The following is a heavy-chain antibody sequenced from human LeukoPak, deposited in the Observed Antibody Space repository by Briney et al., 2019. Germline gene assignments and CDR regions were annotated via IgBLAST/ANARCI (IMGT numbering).Heavy chain of an antibody. V-gene: IGHV4-31*03. J-gene: IGHJ4*02. CDR3: ARAPGLYYYGSGEVY. D-gene: IGHD3-10*01. Sequence: SQTLSLTCTVSGGSISSGGYYWSWIRQHPGKGLEWIGYIYYSGSTYYNPSLKSRDTISVDTSKNQFSLKLSSVIAADTAVYYCARAPGLYYYGSGEVYWGQGTLVTVSS. CDR2: IYYSGST. CDR1: GGSISSGGYY.